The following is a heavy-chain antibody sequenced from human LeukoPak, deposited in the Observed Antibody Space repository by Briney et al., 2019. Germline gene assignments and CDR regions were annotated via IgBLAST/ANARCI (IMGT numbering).Heavy chain of an antibody. D-gene: IGHD4-17*01. J-gene: IGHJ4*02. CDR3: ARDPSLESDYGVYATN. V-gene: IGHV3-23*01. Sequence: PGGSLRLSCAASGFTFSNYAMTWVRQAPGKGLEWVSAISSSGDTYYAGSVKGRFTISRDNSKNTLYLQMSSLRAEDTAVYYCARDPSLESDYGVYATNWGQGTLVTVSS. CDR2: ISSSGDT. CDR1: GFTFSNYA.